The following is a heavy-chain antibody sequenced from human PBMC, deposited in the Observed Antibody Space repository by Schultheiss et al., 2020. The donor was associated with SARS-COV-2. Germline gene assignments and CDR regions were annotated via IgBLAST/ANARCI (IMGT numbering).Heavy chain of an antibody. V-gene: IGHV4-34*01. D-gene: IGHD6-19*01. CDR2: INHSGRT. J-gene: IGHJ6*03. Sequence: SCAVYGGSFSGYYWSWIRQPPGKGLEWIGEINHSGRTNYNPSLKSRVTISVDTSKNQFSLKLSSVTAADTAVYYCARGIAVAGTGNYYYYYYMDVWGKGTTVTVSS. CDR1: GGSFSGYY. CDR3: ARGIAVAGTGNYYYYYYMDV.